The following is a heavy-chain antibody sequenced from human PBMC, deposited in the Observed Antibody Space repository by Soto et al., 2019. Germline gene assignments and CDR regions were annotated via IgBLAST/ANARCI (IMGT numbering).Heavy chain of an antibody. CDR1: GGSFSSSA. J-gene: IGHJ6*02. CDR3: SRAGRGFNFAYLPPQYYYYGMDV. V-gene: IGHV1-69*01. Sequence: HVQLVQSGAEMKKPGSSVNVSCKASGGSFSSSAISWVRQAPGQGLEWMGGIIPIVGTAHYAQKFQGRVTITADESTNTAYIDLRSLRSEDTALYYCSRAGRGFNFAYLPPQYYYYGMDVWGQGTTVTVSS. D-gene: IGHD3-16*01. CDR2: IIPIVGTA.